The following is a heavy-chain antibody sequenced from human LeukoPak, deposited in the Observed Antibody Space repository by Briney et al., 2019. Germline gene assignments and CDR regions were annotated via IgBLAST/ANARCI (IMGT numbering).Heavy chain of an antibody. CDR1: GFIFKNAW. CDR2: IRSKTDGGTA. CDR3: TTDYGSGSFYYYYYGMDV. D-gene: IGHD3-10*01. V-gene: IGHV3-15*01. Sequence: GGSLRLSCTVSGFIFKNAWMSWVRQAPGKGLEWVGRIRSKTDGGTADYAAPVKGRFTISRDDSRNTLYLQMHSLKTEDTAVYYCTTDYGSGSFYYYYYGMDVWGQGTTVTVSS. J-gene: IGHJ6*02.